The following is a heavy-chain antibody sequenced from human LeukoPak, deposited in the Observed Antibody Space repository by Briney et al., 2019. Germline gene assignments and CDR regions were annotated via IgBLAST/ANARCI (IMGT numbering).Heavy chain of an antibody. CDR3: ARDRGEGRERPFDY. D-gene: IGHD1-26*01. J-gene: IGHJ4*02. CDR1: GASVNTDY. Sequence: SETLSLTCTVSGASVNTDYWSWIRQPPGKGLEWIGYTYNSGGTNYNPSLKSRVTISVDTSKNHFSLRLTSVTAADTAMYYCARDRGEGRERPFDYWGRGTLVTVSS. V-gene: IGHV4-59*02. CDR2: TYNSGGT.